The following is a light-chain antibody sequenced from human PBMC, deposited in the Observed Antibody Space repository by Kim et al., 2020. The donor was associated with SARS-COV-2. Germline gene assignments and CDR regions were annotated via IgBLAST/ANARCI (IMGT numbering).Light chain of an antibody. V-gene: IGLV1-44*01. Sequence: QSVLTQPPSASGTPGQTLTISCFGSDSDIGSNTVNWYQQLPGTSPKLLIYRNDQRPSGVPDRFSGFRSATSASLAISGPQSEDEADYFCASWNDALRGPVFGGGTQLTVL. CDR1: DSDIGSNT. J-gene: IGLJ2*01. CDR2: RND. CDR3: ASWNDALRGPV.